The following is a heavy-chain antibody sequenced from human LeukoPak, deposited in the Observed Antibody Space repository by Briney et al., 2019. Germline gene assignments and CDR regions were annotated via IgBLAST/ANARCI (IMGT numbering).Heavy chain of an antibody. CDR3: AKASGGSGSYPTDY. CDR2: ITGSGGST. Sequence: GGSLRLSCAASGFTFSSYAMSWVRQAPGKGLEWVSVITGSGGSTYCADSVKGRFTISRDNSKNTLYLQMNSLRAEDTAVYYCAKASGGSGSYPTDYWGQGTLVTVSS. D-gene: IGHD3-10*01. J-gene: IGHJ4*02. V-gene: IGHV3-23*01. CDR1: GFTFSSYA.